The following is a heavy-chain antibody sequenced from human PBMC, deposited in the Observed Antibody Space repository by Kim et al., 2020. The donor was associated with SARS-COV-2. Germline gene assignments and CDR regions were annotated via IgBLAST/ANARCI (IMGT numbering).Heavy chain of an antibody. Sequence: GGSLRLSCAASGFTFSSYAMHWVRQAPGKGLEWVAVISYDGSNKYYADSVKGRFTISRDNSKNTLYLQMNSLRAEDTAVYYCARADCSSTSCYGQTFGYYYYGMDVRCQGTTSPSP. D-gene: IGHD2-2*01. CDR2: ISYDGSNK. CDR1: GFTFSSYA. J-gene: IGHJ6*02. CDR3: ARADCSSTSCYGQTFGYYYYGMDV. V-gene: IGHV3-30*04.